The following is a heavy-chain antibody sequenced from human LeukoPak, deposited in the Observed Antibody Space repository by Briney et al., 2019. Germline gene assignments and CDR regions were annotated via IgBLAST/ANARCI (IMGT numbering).Heavy chain of an antibody. CDR2: IYSGGST. V-gene: IGHV3-66*04. D-gene: IGHD6-19*01. CDR1: GFTVSSNY. Sequence: GGSLRLSCAASGFTVSSNYMSWVRQAPGKGLEWVSVIYSGGSTYYADSVKGRFTISRDNSKNTLYLQMNSPRAEDTAVYYCARRTRSGHDAFDIWGQGTKVTVSS. CDR3: ARRTRSGHDAFDI. J-gene: IGHJ3*02.